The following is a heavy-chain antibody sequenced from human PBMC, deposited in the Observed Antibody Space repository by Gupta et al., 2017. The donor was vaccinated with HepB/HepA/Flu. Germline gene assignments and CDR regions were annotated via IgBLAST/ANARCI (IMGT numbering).Heavy chain of an antibody. CDR3: ARDSVGYCSSTSGYTIENDAFDI. J-gene: IGHJ3*02. V-gene: IGHV3-48*02. CDR1: GFTFSSYS. CDR2: ISSSSSTI. Sequence: EVQLVESGGGLVQPGGSLRLSCAASGFTFSSYSMNWVRQAPGQGLEWFADISSSSSTIYYADSVKGRFTISRDNAKNSMYLQMNSRRDEDTAVYYCARDSVGYCSSTSGYTIENDAFDIWGQGTMVTVSS. D-gene: IGHD2-2*02.